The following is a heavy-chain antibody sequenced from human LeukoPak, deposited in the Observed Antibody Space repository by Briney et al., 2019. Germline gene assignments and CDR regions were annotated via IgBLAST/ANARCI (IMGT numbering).Heavy chain of an antibody. D-gene: IGHD3-22*01. CDR1: GFVYENYG. V-gene: IGHV3-20*04. CDR3: ARSRHSYDSSGFPHY. Sequence: GGSLRLACEASGFVYENYGMTWVRQVPGKGLEWLCGINWNGGKIVYADSVEGRFTISRDNAKNSLYLQMNSLRAEDTALYYCARSRHSYDSSGFPHYWGQGTLVTVSS. CDR2: INWNGGKI. J-gene: IGHJ4*02.